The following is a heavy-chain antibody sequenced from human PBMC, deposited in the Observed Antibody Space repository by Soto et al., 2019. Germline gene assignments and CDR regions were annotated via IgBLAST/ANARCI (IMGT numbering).Heavy chain of an antibody. CDR1: GFTFSSYG. CDR2: ISYDGSNK. V-gene: IGHV3-30*18. CDR3: AKDYVRVVPRSPFDY. Sequence: ESGGGVVQPGRSLRLSCAASGFTFSSYGMHWVRQAPGKGLEWVAVISYDGSNKYYADSVKGRFTISRDNSKNTLYLQMNSLRAEDTAVYYCAKDYVRVVPRSPFDYWGQGTLVTVSS. J-gene: IGHJ4*02. D-gene: IGHD3-10*02.